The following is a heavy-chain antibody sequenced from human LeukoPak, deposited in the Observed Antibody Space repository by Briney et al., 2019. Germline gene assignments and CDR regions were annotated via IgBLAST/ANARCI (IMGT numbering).Heavy chain of an antibody. V-gene: IGHV3-33*03. D-gene: IGHD2/OR15-2a*01. CDR3: VSFYETY. CDR2: ISYNGGYI. CDR1: GFSFRTYN. Sequence: QTGGSLRLSCTASGFSFRTYNLHWVRQAPGKGLEWVAVISYNGGYIHYEDSVKGRFTISKDNAKNTVYLQMNNLRAEDTAVYYCVSFYETYWGRGTLVTVSS. J-gene: IGHJ4*02.